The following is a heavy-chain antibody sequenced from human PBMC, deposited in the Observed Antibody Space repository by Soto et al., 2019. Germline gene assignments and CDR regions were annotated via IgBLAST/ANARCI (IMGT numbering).Heavy chain of an antibody. CDR3: ARASSRWGSEAAY. J-gene: IGHJ4*02. Sequence: VGSLRLSCAASGLTVSGNYMGWVRQAPGKGLEWVSSIYSDGTTIYADSVEGRFTIFRDNSKNTLYLQMNSLRADDTAVYHCARASSRWGSEAAYWGQGTLVTVSS. CDR1: GLTVSGNY. CDR2: IYSDGTT. V-gene: IGHV3-53*01. D-gene: IGHD7-27*01.